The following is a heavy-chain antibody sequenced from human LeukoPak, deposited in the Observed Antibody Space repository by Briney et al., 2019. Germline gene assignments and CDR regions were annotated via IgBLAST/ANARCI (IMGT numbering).Heavy chain of an antibody. J-gene: IGHJ5*02. D-gene: IGHD3-10*01. CDR1: GGSISSSTYY. Sequence: SETLSLTCTVSGGSISSSTYYWGWLRQPPGKGLDWIATISYSGSTYYNPSLKSRVTISVDTSKNQFSLRLSSVTAADTAVYYCARATAEWFRDDWIHSLGNWFDPWGQGTLVTVSS. CDR3: ARATAEWFRDDWIHSLGNWFDP. CDR2: ISYSGST. V-gene: IGHV4-39*07.